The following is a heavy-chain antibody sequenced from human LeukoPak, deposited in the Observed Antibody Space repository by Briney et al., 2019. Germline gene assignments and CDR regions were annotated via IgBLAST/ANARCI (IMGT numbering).Heavy chain of an antibody. CDR2: IIPIFGTA. Sequence: SVKVSCKASGYTFTSYYIHWVRQAPGQGLEWMGGIIPIFGTANYAQKFQGRVTITADESTSTAYMELSSLRSEDTAVYYCARKCSSTSCYEAFDIWGQGTMVTVSS. CDR1: GYTFTSYY. CDR3: ARKCSSTSCYEAFDI. J-gene: IGHJ3*02. D-gene: IGHD2-2*01. V-gene: IGHV1-69*13.